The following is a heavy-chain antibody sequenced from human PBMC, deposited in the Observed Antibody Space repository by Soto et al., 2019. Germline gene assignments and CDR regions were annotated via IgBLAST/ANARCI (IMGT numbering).Heavy chain of an antibody. Sequence: GSLRLSCAVSGFICSSYDMSWVRQAPGKGLAWVSTILVGGSTHYEDSVQGRFTISRDTSKNTVYLHMNSLTAGDTAVYYCAKATATGGGAFEIYGQGTMVTVSS. V-gene: IGHV3-23*01. CDR1: GFICSSYD. J-gene: IGHJ3*02. D-gene: IGHD2-8*02. CDR2: ILVGGST. CDR3: AKATATGGGAFEI.